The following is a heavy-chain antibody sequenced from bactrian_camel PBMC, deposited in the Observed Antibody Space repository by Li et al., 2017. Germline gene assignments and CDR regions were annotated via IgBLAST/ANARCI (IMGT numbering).Heavy chain of an antibody. CDR2: IYSAGGYT. Sequence: DVQLVESGGELVHPGGSLKLSCTASGHTYSINCMGWFRQAPGKEREGVAGIYSAGGYTYYAGFVKGRFTISRDNAKNTVYLQLNSLKTEDMAMYHCARDFWQGTMEWGQGTQVTVS. J-gene: IGHJ4*01. D-gene: IGHD5*01. CDR1: GHTYSINC. CDR3: ARDFWQGTME. V-gene: IGHV3S40*01.